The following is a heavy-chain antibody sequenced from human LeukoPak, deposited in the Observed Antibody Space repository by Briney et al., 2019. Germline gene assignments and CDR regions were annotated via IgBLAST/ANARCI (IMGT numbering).Heavy chain of an antibody. J-gene: IGHJ4*02. D-gene: IGHD6-6*01. CDR2: ISSSSSYI. Sequence: GGSLRLSCAASGFTFSSYSMNWVRQAPGRGLEWVSSISSSSSYIYYADSVKGRFTISRDNAKNSLYLQMNSLRAEDTAVYYCARDCIAARCYWGQGTLVTVSS. V-gene: IGHV3-21*01. CDR3: ARDCIAARCY. CDR1: GFTFSSYS.